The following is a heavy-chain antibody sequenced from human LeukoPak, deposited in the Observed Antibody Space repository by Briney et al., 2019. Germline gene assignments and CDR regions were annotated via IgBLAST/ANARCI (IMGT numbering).Heavy chain of an antibody. CDR3: AKGLGASFNYYFDY. J-gene: IGHJ4*02. CDR1: GFTFSNYW. D-gene: IGHD1-26*01. CDR2: IKQDGSEK. V-gene: IGHV3-7*03. Sequence: GGSLRLSCAASGFTFSNYWMSWVRQAPGKGLEWVANIKQDGSEKYYVDSVKGRFTISRDNSKNTLYLLISSLRAEDTALYYCAKGLGASFNYYFDYWGQGTLVTVSS.